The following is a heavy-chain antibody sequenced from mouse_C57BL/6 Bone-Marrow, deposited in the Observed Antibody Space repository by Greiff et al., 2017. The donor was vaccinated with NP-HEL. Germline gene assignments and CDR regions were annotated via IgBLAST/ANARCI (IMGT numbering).Heavy chain of an antibody. CDR1: GYTFTSYW. Sequence: QVQLQQPGAELVKPGASVKMSCKASGYTFTSYWITWVKQRPGQGLEWIGDIYPGSGSTNYNEKFKSKATLTVDTSSSTAYMQLSSLTSEDSAVYDCARGYYYGSSGYFDVWGTGTTVTVSS. J-gene: IGHJ1*03. CDR2: IYPGSGST. CDR3: ARGYYYGSSGYFDV. V-gene: IGHV1-55*01. D-gene: IGHD1-1*01.